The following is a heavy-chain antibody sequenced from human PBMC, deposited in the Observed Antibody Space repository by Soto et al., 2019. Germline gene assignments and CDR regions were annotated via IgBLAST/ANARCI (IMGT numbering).Heavy chain of an antibody. D-gene: IGHD3-10*01. CDR3: AREKDGGFDY. J-gene: IGHJ4*02. CDR2: INAGNGNT. CDR1: GYTFTSYS. Sequence: ASVKVSCKASGYTFTSYSMHWVRQAPGQRLEWMAWINAGNGNTKYSREFQGRVTITRDTSASTAYMELSSLRSEDTAVYCCAREKDGGFDYWGQGTLVTVSS. V-gene: IGHV1-3*01.